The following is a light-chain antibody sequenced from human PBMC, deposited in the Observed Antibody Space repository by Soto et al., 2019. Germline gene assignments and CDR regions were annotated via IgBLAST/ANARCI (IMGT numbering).Light chain of an antibody. J-gene: IGLJ1*01. V-gene: IGLV2-14*01. CDR3: GSYTSSSTRV. CDR1: SSDVGGYNY. Sequence: SVLTQPASVSGSPGQSITISCTGTSSDVGGYNYVSWYQQHPGKAPKLMIYEVSNRPSGVSNRFSGSKSGNTASLTISGLQAEDEADYYCGSYTSSSTRVFGTGTKVTAL. CDR2: EVS.